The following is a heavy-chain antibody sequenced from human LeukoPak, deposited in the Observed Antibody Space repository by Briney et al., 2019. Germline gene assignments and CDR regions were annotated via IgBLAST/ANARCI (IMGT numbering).Heavy chain of an antibody. Sequence: ASVKVSCKASGYTFTGYYMHWVRQAPGQGLEWMGWINPNSGGTNYAQKFRGRVTMTRDTSISTAYMELSRLRSDDTAVYYCARIAVAGKYFDYWGQGTLVTVSS. V-gene: IGHV1-2*02. CDR3: ARIAVAGKYFDY. D-gene: IGHD6-19*01. J-gene: IGHJ4*02. CDR2: INPNSGGT. CDR1: GYTFTGYY.